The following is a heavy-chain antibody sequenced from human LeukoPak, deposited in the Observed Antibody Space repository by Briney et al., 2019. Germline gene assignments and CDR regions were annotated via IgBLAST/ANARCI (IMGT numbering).Heavy chain of an antibody. V-gene: IGHV4-61*02. CDR2: IYTSGST. J-gene: IGHJ6*02. D-gene: IGHD2-2*01. Sequence: SQTLSLTCTVSGGSISSGSYYWSWIRQPAGKGLEWIGRIYTSGSTNYNPSLKSRVTISVDTSKNQFSLKLSSVTAADTAVYYCARHEGYCSSTSCSTHNYYYYGMDVWGQGTTVTVSS. CDR3: ARHEGYCSSTSCSTHNYYYYGMDV. CDR1: GGSISSGSYY.